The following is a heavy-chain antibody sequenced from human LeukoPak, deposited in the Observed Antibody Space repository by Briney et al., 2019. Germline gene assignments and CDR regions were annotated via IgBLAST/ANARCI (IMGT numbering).Heavy chain of an antibody. Sequence: QTLSLTCTVSGGSISSGGYYWSWIRQHPGKGLEWIGYIYYSGSTYYNPSLKSRVTISVDTSKNQFSLKLSSVTAADTAVYYCAREAEDSGSNLYGMDVWGQGTTVTVSS. D-gene: IGHD3-10*01. CDR2: IYYSGST. CDR3: AREAEDSGSNLYGMDV. CDR1: GGSISSGGYY. J-gene: IGHJ6*02. V-gene: IGHV4-31*03.